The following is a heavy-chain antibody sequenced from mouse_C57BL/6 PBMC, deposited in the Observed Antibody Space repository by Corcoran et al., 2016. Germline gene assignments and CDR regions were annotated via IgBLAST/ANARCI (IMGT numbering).Heavy chain of an antibody. J-gene: IGHJ2*01. Sequence: VQLQQAGAELLKPGTSVKNSCKASGYAFSIYWMNGVKQRPGKGLEWIGQIYPGDGDTNYNGKFKGKATLTADKSSSTAYMQLSSLTSEDSAVYFCASVLGAPWGQGTTLTVSS. CDR1: GYAFSIYW. D-gene: IGHD3-1*01. V-gene: IGHV1-80*01. CDR2: IYPGDGDT. CDR3: ASVLGAP.